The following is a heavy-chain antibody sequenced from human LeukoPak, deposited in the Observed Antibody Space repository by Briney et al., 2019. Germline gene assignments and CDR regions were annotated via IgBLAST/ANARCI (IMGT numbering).Heavy chain of an antibody. J-gene: IGHJ4*02. CDR3: AKGNVLLVYAVLNFDY. D-gene: IGHD2-8*01. Sequence: GGSLRLSCAASGFTVSTNYMSWVRQAPGKGLEWVSVFYSGGDRYYADSVKGRFTISRDNSKNTVYLQMNSLRPEDTAVYYCAKGNVLLVYAVLNFDYWGQGTLVTVSS. CDR1: GFTVSTNY. V-gene: IGHV3-53*01. CDR2: FYSGGDR.